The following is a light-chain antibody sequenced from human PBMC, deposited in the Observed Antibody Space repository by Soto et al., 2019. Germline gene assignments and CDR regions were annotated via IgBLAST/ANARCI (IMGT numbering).Light chain of an antibody. Sequence: QSALTQPASVSGSPGQSITISCTGTSSDVGGYDYVSWYQQHPGKVPKLMIYEVFRRPSGISDLFSGSKSGNTASLTISGLQAEDEADYYCCSYTTTSTFVFGGGTKVTVL. V-gene: IGLV2-14*03. CDR2: EVF. CDR3: CSYTTTSTFV. J-gene: IGLJ2*01. CDR1: SSDVGGYDY.